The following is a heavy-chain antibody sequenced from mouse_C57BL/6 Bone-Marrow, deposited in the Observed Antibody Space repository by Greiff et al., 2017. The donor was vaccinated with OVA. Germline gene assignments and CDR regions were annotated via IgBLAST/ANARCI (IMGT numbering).Heavy chain of an antibody. Sequence: QVQLQQSGAELMKPGASVKLSCKATGYTFTGYWIEWVKQRPGHGLEWIGEILPGSGSTNYNEKFKGKATFTADTSSNTAYMQLNSLTTEDSAIYDCARAPRLLYYFDYWGQGTTLTVSS. V-gene: IGHV1-9*01. J-gene: IGHJ2*01. CDR2: ILPGSGST. CDR3: ARAPRLLYYFDY. CDR1: GYTFTGYW.